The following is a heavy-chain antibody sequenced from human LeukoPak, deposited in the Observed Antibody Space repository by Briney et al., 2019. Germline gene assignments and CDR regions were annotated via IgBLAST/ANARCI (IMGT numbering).Heavy chain of an antibody. V-gene: IGHV4-59*01. D-gene: IGHD3-22*01. J-gene: IGHJ2*01. CDR2: IYYSGST. Sequence: SETLSLTCTVSGGSISSYYWSWIRQPPGKGLEWTGYIYYSGSTNYNPSLKSRVTISVDTSKNQFSLKLSSVTAADTAVYYCARAYYYDSSGSTHWYFDLWGRGTLVTVSS. CDR3: ARAYYYDSSGSTHWYFDL. CDR1: GGSISSYY.